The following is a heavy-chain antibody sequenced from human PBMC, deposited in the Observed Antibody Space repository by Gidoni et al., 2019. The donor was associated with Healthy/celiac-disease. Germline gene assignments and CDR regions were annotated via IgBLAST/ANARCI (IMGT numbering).Heavy chain of an antibody. Sequence: EVQLLESGGGLVQPGGSLRLSCAASGFTFSSYAMSWVRQAPGKGLEWVSAISGSGGSTYYADSVKGRFTISRDNSKNTLYLQMNSLRAEDTAVYYCAKDYYDSSGYYYLFDYWGQGTLVTVSS. CDR1: GFTFSSYA. J-gene: IGHJ4*02. D-gene: IGHD3-22*01. V-gene: IGHV3-23*01. CDR2: ISGSGGST. CDR3: AKDYYDSSGYYYLFDY.